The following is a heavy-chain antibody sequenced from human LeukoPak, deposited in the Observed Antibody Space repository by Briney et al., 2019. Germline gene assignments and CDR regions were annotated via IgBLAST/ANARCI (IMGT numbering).Heavy chain of an antibody. D-gene: IGHD2-21*01. Sequence: NPSETLSLTCTVSGGSISSGDYYWSWIRQPPGKGLEWIGYIYYSGTTYYNPSLKSRITISVDTSKNRFSLRLSSVTAADTAVYYCASFYQAYYFDYWGQGTLVTVSS. CDR1: GGSISSGDYY. V-gene: IGHV4-30-4*01. CDR2: IYYSGTT. CDR3: ASFYQAYYFDY. J-gene: IGHJ4*02.